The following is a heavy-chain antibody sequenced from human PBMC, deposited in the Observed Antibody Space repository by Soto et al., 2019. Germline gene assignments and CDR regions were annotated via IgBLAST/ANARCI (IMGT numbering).Heavy chain of an antibody. V-gene: IGHV3-74*01. CDR2: INSDGSST. Sequence: EVQLVESGGGLVQPGGSLRLSCAASGFTFSSYWMHWVRQAPGKGLVWVSRINSDGSSTSYADSVKGRFTISRDNAKNTLYLQMNSLRAEDTAVYYCARPPTARRAYYYMDVWAKGPRSPSP. CDR3: ARPPTARRAYYYMDV. J-gene: IGHJ6*03. D-gene: IGHD2-21*02. CDR1: GFTFSSYW.